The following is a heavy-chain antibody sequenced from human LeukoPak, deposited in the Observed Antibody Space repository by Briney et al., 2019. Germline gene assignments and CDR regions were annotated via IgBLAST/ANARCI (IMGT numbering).Heavy chain of an antibody. V-gene: IGHV1-8*01. J-gene: IGHJ4*02. Sequence: GASVKVSCKASGYTFNTFGITWVRQAPGQGLEWLGWMNPNSGNTGYAQKFQGRVTMTRNTSISTAYMELSSLRSEDTAVYYCARAIRSQSTYSGSYVRIYYFDYWGQGTLVTVSS. CDR1: GYTFNTFG. D-gene: IGHD1-26*01. CDR3: ARAIRSQSTYSGSYVRIYYFDY. CDR2: MNPNSGNT.